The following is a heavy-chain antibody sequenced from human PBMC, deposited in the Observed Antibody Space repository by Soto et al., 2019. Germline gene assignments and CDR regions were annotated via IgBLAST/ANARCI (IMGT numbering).Heavy chain of an antibody. CDR3: ALGYGDPTRFDY. CDR2: IIPIFGTA. Sequence: QVQLVQSGAEVKKPGSSVKVSCKASGGTFSSYAISWVRQAPGQGLEWMGGIIPIFGTANYAQKFQGRVTVTGEESTSTAYMELSRLRSEDTAVYYCALGYGDPTRFDYWGQGTLVTVSS. D-gene: IGHD4-17*01. J-gene: IGHJ4*02. CDR1: GGTFSSYA. V-gene: IGHV1-69*12.